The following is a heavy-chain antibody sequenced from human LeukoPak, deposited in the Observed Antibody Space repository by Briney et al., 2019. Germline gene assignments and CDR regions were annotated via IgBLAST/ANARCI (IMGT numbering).Heavy chain of an antibody. CDR3: ARITGYSSGWYQGEIDY. Sequence: SETLSLTCTVSCGSISSHYWSWIRQPPGKGLEWIGRIYTSGSTNYNPSLKSRVTMSVDTSKNQFSLKLSSVTAADTAVYYCARITGYSSGWYQGEIDYWGQGTLVTVSS. V-gene: IGHV4-4*07. CDR2: IYTSGST. J-gene: IGHJ4*02. D-gene: IGHD6-19*01. CDR1: CGSISSHY.